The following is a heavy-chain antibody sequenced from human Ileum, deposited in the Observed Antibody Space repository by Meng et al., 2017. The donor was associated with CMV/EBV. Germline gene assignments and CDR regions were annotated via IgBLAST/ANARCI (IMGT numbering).Heavy chain of an antibody. CDR2: LRTSGTT. CDR1: GDLISGYH. D-gene: IGHD3-10*01. Sequence: QRQRQGSGPGLVKPSETLFLTCIGSGDLISGYHWTWIRKPAGKELEWIGRLRTSGTTDHNPSLKSRVTLSIDTSKNQFSLKLNSVTAADTAGYYCGRAGARGVPVDMWGQGTLVTVSS. J-gene: IGHJ4*02. V-gene: IGHV4-4*07. CDR3: GRAGARGVPVDM.